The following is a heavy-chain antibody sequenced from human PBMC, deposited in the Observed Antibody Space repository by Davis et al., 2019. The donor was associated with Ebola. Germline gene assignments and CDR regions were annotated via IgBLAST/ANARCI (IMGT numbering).Heavy chain of an antibody. V-gene: IGHV3-23*01. CDR3: ARARDAMIGFMDV. J-gene: IGHJ6*03. Sequence: PGGSLRLSCGASGFTFSSYAMSWVRQAPGKGLEWVSSLSSSGRSAYYADSVKGRFTISRDSAKNALYLQMNSLRGDDTAVYFCARARDAMIGFMDVWGKGTTVTVS. CDR2: LSSSGRSA. CDR1: GFTFSSYA. D-gene: IGHD3-22*01.